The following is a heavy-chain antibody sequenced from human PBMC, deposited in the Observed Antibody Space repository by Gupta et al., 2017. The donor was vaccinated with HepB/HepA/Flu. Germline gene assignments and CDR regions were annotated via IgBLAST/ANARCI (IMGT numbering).Heavy chain of an antibody. CDR1: SHW. V-gene: IGHV3-7*01. J-gene: IGHJ3*02. CDR3: ARGSGSTTRALDI. CDR2: IKQDGSEK. D-gene: IGHD2/OR15-2a*01. Sequence: SHWMNWVRQAPGKGLEWVANIKQDGSEKKYVDSVRGRFTISRDNAKDSLYLQMDSLRAEDTAVYYCARGSGSTTRALDIWGQGTMVTVSS.